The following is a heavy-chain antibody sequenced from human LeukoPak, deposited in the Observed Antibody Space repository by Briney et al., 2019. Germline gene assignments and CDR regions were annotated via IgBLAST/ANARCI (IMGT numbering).Heavy chain of an antibody. CDR1: GYTFTGYY. Sequence: ASVKVSCKASGYTFTGYYMHWVRQAPGLGLEWMGWINPNSGGTNYAQKFQGRVTMTRDTSISTAYMELSRLRSDDTALYYCARDPGSSSSSYYYGMDVWGQGTTVTVSS. J-gene: IGHJ6*02. D-gene: IGHD6-6*01. CDR2: INPNSGGT. V-gene: IGHV1-2*02. CDR3: ARDPGSSSSSYYYGMDV.